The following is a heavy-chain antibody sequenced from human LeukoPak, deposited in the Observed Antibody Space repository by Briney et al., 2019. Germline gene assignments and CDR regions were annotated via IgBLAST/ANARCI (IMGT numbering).Heavy chain of an antibody. CDR3: ARGYYGSGSADENWFDP. V-gene: IGHV4-30-2*01. J-gene: IGHJ5*02. D-gene: IGHD3-10*01. CDR2: IYHSGST. Sequence: SETLSLTCAVSGGSISSGGYSWSWIRQPSGKGLEWIGYIYHSGSTYYNPSLKSRVTISVDRSKNQFSLKLSSVTAADTAVYYCARGYYGSGSADENWFDPWGQGTLVTVSS. CDR1: GGSISSGGYS.